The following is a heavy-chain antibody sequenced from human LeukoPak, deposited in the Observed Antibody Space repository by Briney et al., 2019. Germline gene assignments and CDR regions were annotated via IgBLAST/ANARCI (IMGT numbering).Heavy chain of an antibody. J-gene: IGHJ4*02. CDR1: GGSISSYY. Sequence: SETLYLTCTVSGGSISSYYWSWIRQPPGKGLEWIGCIYYSGSTNYNPSLKSRITISVDTSKNQFSLKLRSVTAADTDVYYCASEDSGTYYHWGQGTLVTVSS. D-gene: IGHD3-10*01. CDR3: ASEDSGTYYH. CDR2: IYYSGST. V-gene: IGHV4-59*01.